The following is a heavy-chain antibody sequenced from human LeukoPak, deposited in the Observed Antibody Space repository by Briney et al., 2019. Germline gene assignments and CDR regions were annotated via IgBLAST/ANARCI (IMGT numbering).Heavy chain of an antibody. CDR1: AFNFNTYP. J-gene: IGHJ4*02. V-gene: IGHV3-30*03. CDR2: ISEDGRNR. D-gene: IGHD3-16*01. CDR3: VGGDFHY. Sequence: GGSLRLSCAASAFNFNTYPMHWVRQAPGKGLEWVAGISEDGRNRYYLASVKGRFTISREKSKKMLYLQMNSLSVDDTAVYYCVGGDFHYWGQGTLVTVSS.